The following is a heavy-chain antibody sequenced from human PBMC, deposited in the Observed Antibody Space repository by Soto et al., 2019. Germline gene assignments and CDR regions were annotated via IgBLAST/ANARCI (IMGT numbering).Heavy chain of an antibody. CDR1: AYTFTSYA. CDR3: ARDDSGYSGSHYIDYFNF. D-gene: IGHD1-26*01. J-gene: IGHJ4*02. Sequence: ASVKVSCKASAYTFTSYAMHWVRQAPGQRLEWMGWINAGNGNTKYSQKFQGRVTITRDTSPGTTYMELSSLTSEDTAIYYCARDDSGYSGSHYIDYFNFWGQGTLVTVSS. V-gene: IGHV1-3*01. CDR2: INAGNGNT.